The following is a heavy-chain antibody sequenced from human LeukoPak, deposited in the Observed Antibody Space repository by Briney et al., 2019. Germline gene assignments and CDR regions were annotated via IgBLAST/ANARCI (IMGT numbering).Heavy chain of an antibody. D-gene: IGHD3-3*01. V-gene: IGHV4-31*03. CDR3: ASDRYDSYPMDV. CDR2: AHNSGST. Sequence: SETLSLTCTVSGGSISSGAYYWSWIRQHPGKGLGWIGYAHNSGSTYYNPSLKSRISISVDTSKNQFSLKLSSVTAADTAVYYCASDRYDSYPMDVWGQGTTVTVSS. J-gene: IGHJ6*02. CDR1: GGSISSGAYY.